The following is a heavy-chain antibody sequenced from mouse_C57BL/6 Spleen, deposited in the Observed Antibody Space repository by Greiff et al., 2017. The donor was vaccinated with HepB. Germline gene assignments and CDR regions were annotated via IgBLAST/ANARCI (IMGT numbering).Heavy chain of an antibody. CDR1: GFTFSDYY. CDR3: AREYYSNYLTWYFDV. CDR2: INYDGSST. J-gene: IGHJ1*03. D-gene: IGHD2-5*01. V-gene: IGHV5-16*01. Sequence: DVKLVESEGGLVQPGSSMKLSCTASGFTFSDYYMAWVRQVPEKGLEWVANINYDGSSTYYLDSLKSRFIISRDNAKNILYLQMSSLKSEDTATYYCAREYYSNYLTWYFDVWGTGTTVTVSS.